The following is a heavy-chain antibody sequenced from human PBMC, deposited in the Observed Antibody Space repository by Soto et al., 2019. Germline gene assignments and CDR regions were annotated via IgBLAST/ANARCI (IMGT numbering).Heavy chain of an antibody. Sequence: GGSLRLSCVASGFIVSSNQMSWVRQSPGKGLEWVSVIYSGHTTYYADSVEGRCTISRDDSKNTLYLQMNSLSVEDTAVYYCVRGPSDHKLRLVEWPYGDYWGQGALVTVSS. J-gene: IGHJ4*02. CDR1: GFIVSSNQ. D-gene: IGHD3-3*01. CDR3: VRGPSDHKLRLVEWPYGDY. V-gene: IGHV3-53*01. CDR2: IYSGHTT.